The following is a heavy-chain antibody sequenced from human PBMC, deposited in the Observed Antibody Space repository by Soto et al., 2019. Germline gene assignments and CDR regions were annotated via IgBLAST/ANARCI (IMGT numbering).Heavy chain of an antibody. CDR3: AREGSGYDSFYYYGMDV. CDR2: ISSSSSYI. D-gene: IGHD5-12*01. V-gene: IGHV3-21*01. CDR1: GFTFSSYS. Sequence: ESGGGLVKPGGSLRLSCAASGFTFSSYSMNWVRQAPGKGLEWVSSISSSSSYIYYADSVKGRFTISRDNAKNSLYLQMNSLRAEDTAVYYCAREGSGYDSFYYYGMDVWGQGTTVTVSS. J-gene: IGHJ6*02.